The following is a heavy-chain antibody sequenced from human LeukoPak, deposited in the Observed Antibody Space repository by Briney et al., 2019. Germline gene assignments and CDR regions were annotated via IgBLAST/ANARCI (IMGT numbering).Heavy chain of an antibody. D-gene: IGHD5-12*01. CDR1: GGSISSSSYY. V-gene: IGHV4-39*01. CDR2: IYYSGST. CDR3: ARHVRGATIHHYYYYYMDV. J-gene: IGHJ6*03. Sequence: PSETLSLTCTVSGGSISSSSYYWGWIRQPPGKGLEWIGSIYYSGSTYYNPSLKSRVTISVDTSKNQFSLKLSSVTAADTAVYYCARHVRGATIHHYYYYYMDVWGKGTTVTVSS.